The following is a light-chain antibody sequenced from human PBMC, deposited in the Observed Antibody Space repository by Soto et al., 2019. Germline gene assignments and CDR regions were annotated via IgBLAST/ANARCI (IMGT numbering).Light chain of an antibody. CDR2: SAS. Sequence: DIQMTQSPPAMSASVGDRVTITCRASRGINSYLAWFQQKPGKVPTRLIYSASILQSGVPSRFSGSGSGTEFTLTISSLQPEDFATYFCLQHHSYPWTFGQATRVEVK. J-gene: IGKJ1*01. V-gene: IGKV1-17*03. CDR3: LQHHSYPWT. CDR1: RGINSY.